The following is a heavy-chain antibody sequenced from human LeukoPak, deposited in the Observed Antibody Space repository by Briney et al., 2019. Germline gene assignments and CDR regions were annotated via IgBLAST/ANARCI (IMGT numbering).Heavy chain of an antibody. CDR1: GGSISSYH. D-gene: IGHD3-10*01. V-gene: IGHV4-59*01. Sequence: SETLSLTCTVSGGSISSYHWNWIRQPPGKGLEWIGYIYYSGSTNYNPSLKSRLTISVDMSTRQISLKLSSVTAADTAVYYCARAVGGDGSGSLWGPGTLVTVSS. CDR3: ARAVGGDGSGSL. J-gene: IGHJ4*02. CDR2: IYYSGST.